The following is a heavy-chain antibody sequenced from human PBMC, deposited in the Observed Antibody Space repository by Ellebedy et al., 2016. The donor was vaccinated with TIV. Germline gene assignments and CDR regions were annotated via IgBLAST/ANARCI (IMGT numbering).Heavy chain of an antibody. D-gene: IGHD3-22*01. Sequence: AASVKVSCKASGYTFTSYGISWVRQAPGQGLEWMGWISAYNGNTNYAQKLQGRVTMTTDTSTSTAYMELRSLRSDDTAVYYCARDLRSVVVMPRNYYYYGMDVWGQGTTVTVSS. CDR1: GYTFTSYG. CDR2: ISAYNGNT. J-gene: IGHJ6*02. V-gene: IGHV1-18*01. CDR3: ARDLRSVVVMPRNYYYYGMDV.